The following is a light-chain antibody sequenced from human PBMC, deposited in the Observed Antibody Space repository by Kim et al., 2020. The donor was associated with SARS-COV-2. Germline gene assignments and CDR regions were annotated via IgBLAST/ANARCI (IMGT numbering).Light chain of an antibody. J-gene: IGLJ3*02. Sequence: QSVLTQPPSASGSPGQRVTISCSGSSSNIGSNYVYWYQQLPGTAPKLLIYRNNHRPSAVPDRFSGSTSGTSASLAISGLLSEDEADYYCAAWDDSLSGWVFGGGTQLTVL. CDR1: SSNIGSNY. CDR3: AAWDDSLSGWV. V-gene: IGLV1-47*01. CDR2: RNN.